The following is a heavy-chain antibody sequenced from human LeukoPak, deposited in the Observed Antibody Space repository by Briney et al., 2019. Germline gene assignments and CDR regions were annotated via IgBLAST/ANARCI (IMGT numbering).Heavy chain of an antibody. J-gene: IGHJ6*02. CDR1: GYTFTSYD. V-gene: IGHV1-8*01. Sequence: GASVKVSCKASGYTFTSYDTNWVRQATGQGLEWMGWMNPNSGNTGYAQKFQGRVTMTRNTSISTAYMELSSLRSEDTAVYYCARVNCSGGSCYGGYYYYGMDVWGQGTTVTVSS. CDR2: MNPNSGNT. D-gene: IGHD2-15*01. CDR3: ARVNCSGGSCYGGYYYYGMDV.